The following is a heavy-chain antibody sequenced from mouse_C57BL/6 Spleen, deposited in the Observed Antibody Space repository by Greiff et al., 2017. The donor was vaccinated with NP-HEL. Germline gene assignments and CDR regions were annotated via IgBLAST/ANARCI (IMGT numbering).Heavy chain of an antibody. D-gene: IGHD4-1*01. Sequence: LQESGPGLVKPSQSLSLTCSVTGYSITSGYYWNWIRQFPGNKLEWMGYISYDGSNNYNPSLKNRISITRDTSKNQFFLKLNSVTTEDTATYYCAREDWDDWYFDVWGTGTTVTVSS. CDR2: ISYDGSN. CDR1: GYSITSGYY. CDR3: AREDWDDWYFDV. J-gene: IGHJ1*03. V-gene: IGHV3-6*01.